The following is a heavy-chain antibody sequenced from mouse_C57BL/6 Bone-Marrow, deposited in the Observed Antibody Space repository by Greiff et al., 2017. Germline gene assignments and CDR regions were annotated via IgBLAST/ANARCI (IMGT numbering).Heavy chain of an antibody. D-gene: IGHD1-1*01. CDR3: ARRGIDSSSYSWFAY. Sequence: QVQLQQPGAELVRPGSSVKLSCKASGYTFTSYWMHWVKQRPIQGLEWIGNIDPSDSETHYNQKFKDKATLTVDKSSSTAYMQLSSLTTKDSAVYSCARRGIDSSSYSWFAYWGQGTLVTVSA. CDR2: IDPSDSET. J-gene: IGHJ3*01. V-gene: IGHV1-52*01. CDR1: GYTFTSYW.